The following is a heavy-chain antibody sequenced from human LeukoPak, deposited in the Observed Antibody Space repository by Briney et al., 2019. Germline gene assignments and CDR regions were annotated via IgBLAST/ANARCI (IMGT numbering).Heavy chain of an antibody. V-gene: IGHV3-30*02. D-gene: IGHD6-13*01. CDR1: GFTFTSYG. CDR3: AKDHIRGIAAAGTLDY. J-gene: IGHJ4*02. Sequence: HPGGSLRLSCAASGFTFTSYGMNWVRQAPAKGLEWVAFIRSDGSNKYYADSVKGRFTISRDNSKNTLYLQMNSLRAEDTAVYYCAKDHIRGIAAAGTLDYWGQGTLVTVSS. CDR2: IRSDGSNK.